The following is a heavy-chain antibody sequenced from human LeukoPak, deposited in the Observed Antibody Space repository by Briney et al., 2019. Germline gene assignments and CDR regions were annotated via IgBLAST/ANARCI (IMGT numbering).Heavy chain of an antibody. CDR2: ISYDGSNK. J-gene: IGHJ4*02. V-gene: IGHV3-30*18. CDR1: GFTFSSYG. Sequence: GGSLRLPCAASGFTFSSYGTHWVRQAPGKGLEWVAVISYDGSNKYYADSVKGRFTISRDNSKNTLYLQMNSLRAEDTAVYYCAKEGEYCSGGSCRRGYYFDYWGQGTLVTVSS. CDR3: AKEGEYCSGGSCRRGYYFDY. D-gene: IGHD2-15*01.